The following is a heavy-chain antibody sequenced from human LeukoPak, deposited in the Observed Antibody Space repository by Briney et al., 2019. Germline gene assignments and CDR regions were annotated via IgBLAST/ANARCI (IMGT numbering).Heavy chain of an antibody. CDR2: INYGGST. J-gene: IGHJ4*02. CDR1: GGSISGGSYF. CDR3: ARRNGLFDY. Sequence: SETLSLTCIVSGGSISGGSYFWGWIRQPPGKGLEWIASINYGGSTYYNPSLKSRVTISIDTSQNQFSLKLSSVTAPDAAVYYCARRNGLFDYWGQGTVVAVSS. V-gene: IGHV4-39*01.